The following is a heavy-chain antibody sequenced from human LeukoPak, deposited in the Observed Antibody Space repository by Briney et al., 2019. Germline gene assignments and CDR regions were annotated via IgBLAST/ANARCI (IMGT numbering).Heavy chain of an antibody. CDR3: AKSGSYSFFIDY. Sequence: KSSETLSLTCTVSGGSISSSSYYWGWIRQPPGKGLEWIGSIYYSGITYYNPSLKSRVTISVDTSKNQFSLKLSSVTAADTAVYYCAKSGSYSFFIDYWGQGTLVTVSS. V-gene: IGHV4-39*07. CDR2: IYYSGIT. D-gene: IGHD1-26*01. CDR1: GGSISSSSYY. J-gene: IGHJ4*02.